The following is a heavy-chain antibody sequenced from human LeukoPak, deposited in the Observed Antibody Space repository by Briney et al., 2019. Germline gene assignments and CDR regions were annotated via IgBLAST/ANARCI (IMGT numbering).Heavy chain of an antibody. D-gene: IGHD3-22*01. Sequence: GGSLSLSCAASGFTFSTFAMGWVRQPPGRGLEWVSVISGGGGSTDYADSVKGRITVSRDNSKNTLYLQMDSLTVEDTAVYYCAKSYDISRFYPYWGQGTLVTVSS. V-gene: IGHV3-23*01. CDR3: AKSYDISRFYPY. CDR2: ISGGGGST. J-gene: IGHJ4*02. CDR1: GFTFSTFA.